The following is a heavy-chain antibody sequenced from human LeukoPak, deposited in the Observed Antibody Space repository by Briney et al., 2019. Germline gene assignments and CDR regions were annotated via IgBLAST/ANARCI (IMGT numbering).Heavy chain of an antibody. CDR2: VSGPGTTT. J-gene: IGHJ4*02. D-gene: IGHD3-22*01. CDR3: ATRRSGNYFATFDY. Sequence: GGSLRLSCEASGFTFINYAMNWVRQAPVKGLEWVSTVSGPGTTTYYADSVKGRFTVSRDNSKNTVFLQMDSLRAEDTAVYYCATRRSGNYFATFDYWGQGILVTVSS. CDR1: GFTFINYA. V-gene: IGHV3-23*01.